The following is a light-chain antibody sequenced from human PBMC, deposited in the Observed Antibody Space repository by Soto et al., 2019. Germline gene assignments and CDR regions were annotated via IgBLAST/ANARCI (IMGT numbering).Light chain of an antibody. CDR2: DVS. CDR1: SSDVSGYEY. CDR3: CSYAGNSYV. V-gene: IGLV2-11*01. Sequence: QSVLTQPRSVSGSPGQSVTISCTGTSSDVSGYEYVSWYQQHPGKAPKLIIFDVSKRPSGVPDRFSGSKSGSTASLTISGLQDEDEADYYCCSYAGNSYVVGGGTKLTVL. J-gene: IGLJ1*01.